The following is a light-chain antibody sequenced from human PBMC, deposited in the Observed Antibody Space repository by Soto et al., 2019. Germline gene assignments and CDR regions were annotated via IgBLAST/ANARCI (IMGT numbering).Light chain of an antibody. Sequence: EIVMTQSPATLSVSPGERATLSCSASQSVSRNLVWHQQKPGQAPRLLIYVASTRATGITARFSGSWSGTEYTLSISRLQSEDYAVYYSQQYNNWPHTFGEATKLE. V-gene: IGKV3-15*01. CDR1: QSVSRN. CDR3: QQYNNWPHT. J-gene: IGKJ2*01. CDR2: VAS.